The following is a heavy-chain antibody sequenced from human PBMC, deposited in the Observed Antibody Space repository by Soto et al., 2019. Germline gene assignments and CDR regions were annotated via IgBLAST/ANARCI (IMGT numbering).Heavy chain of an antibody. CDR2: IYPGDSDT. J-gene: IGHJ1*01. V-gene: IGHV5-51*01. CDR3: ATASYCGGDCYPNPEYFQH. D-gene: IGHD2-21*02. Sequence: GESLKISCKGSGYSFTSYWIGWVRQMPGKGLEWMGIIYPGDSDTRYSPSFQGQVTISADKSISTAYLQWSSLKASDTAMYYCATASYCGGDCYPNPEYFQHWGQGTLVAVSS. CDR1: GYSFTSYW.